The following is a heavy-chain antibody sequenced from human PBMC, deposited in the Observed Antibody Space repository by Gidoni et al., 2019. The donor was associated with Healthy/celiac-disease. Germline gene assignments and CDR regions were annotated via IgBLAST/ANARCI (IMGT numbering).Heavy chain of an antibody. CDR2: IWYDGSNK. D-gene: IGHD6-13*01. J-gene: IGHJ4*02. V-gene: IGHV3-33*01. CDR1: GFTFSSYG. Sequence: QVQLVESGGGVVQPGRSLRLSCAASGFTFSSYGMHWVRQAPGKGLEWVAVIWYDGSNKYYADSVKGRFTISRDNSKNTLYLQMNSLRAEDTAVYYCARDLNVAAAGHFDYWGQGTLVTVSS. CDR3: ARDLNVAAAGHFDY.